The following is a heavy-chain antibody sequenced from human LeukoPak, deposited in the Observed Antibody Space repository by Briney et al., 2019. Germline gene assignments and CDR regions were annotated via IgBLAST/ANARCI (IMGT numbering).Heavy chain of an antibody. Sequence: ASVKVSCKASGYTFTSYAISWVRQAPGQGLEWMGGIIPIFGTANYAQKFQGRVTITADESTSTAYMELSSLRSEDTAVYYCARHYDSSGYGYFDYWGQGTLVTVSS. D-gene: IGHD3-22*01. CDR3: ARHYDSSGYGYFDY. J-gene: IGHJ4*02. V-gene: IGHV1-69*13. CDR1: GYTFTSYA. CDR2: IIPIFGTA.